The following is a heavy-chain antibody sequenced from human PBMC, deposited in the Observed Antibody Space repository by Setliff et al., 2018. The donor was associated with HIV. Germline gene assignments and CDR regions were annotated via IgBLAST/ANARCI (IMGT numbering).Heavy chain of an antibody. J-gene: IGHJ4*02. CDR1: GGSIEFSSYY. CDR3: ARWHPPYGFWEEDY. V-gene: IGHV4-39*01. Sequence: PSETLSLTCSVSGGSIEFSSYYWSWIRQPPGKGLEWIGYIYYSGSTYYNPSLKTRVTISVDGSKNQFSLKLKSVTAADTAVYYCARWHPPYGFWEEDYWGQGTLVTVSS. D-gene: IGHD3-10*01. CDR2: IYYSGST.